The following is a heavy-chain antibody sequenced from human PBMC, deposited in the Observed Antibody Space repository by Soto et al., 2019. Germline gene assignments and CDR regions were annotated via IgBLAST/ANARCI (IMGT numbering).Heavy chain of an antibody. V-gene: IGHV2-26*01. J-gene: IGHJ6*02. D-gene: IGHD3-9*01. CDR3: ARINDILTGNYYGMDV. CDR1: GFSLSNARMG. CDR2: IFSNDEK. Sequence: QVTLKESGPVLVKPTETLTLTCTVSGFSLSNARMGVSWIRQPPGKALEWLAHIFSNDEKSYSTSLKSRLTISKDTSKSQVVLTMTNMDPVDTATYYCARINDILTGNYYGMDVWGQGTTVTVSS.